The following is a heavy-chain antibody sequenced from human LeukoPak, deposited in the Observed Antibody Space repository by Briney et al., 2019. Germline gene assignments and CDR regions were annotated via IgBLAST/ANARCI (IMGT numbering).Heavy chain of an antibody. CDR3: TRPATGTDY. V-gene: IGHV3-23*01. CDR2: ISGSGGST. Sequence: GGSLRLSCAASGFTFSNAWMNWVRQAPGKGLEWVSAISGSGGSTYYADSVKGRFTISRDNSKNTLYLQMNSLKTEDTAVYYCTRPATGTDYWGQGTLVTGSS. J-gene: IGHJ4*02. CDR1: GFTFSNAW. D-gene: IGHD1-1*01.